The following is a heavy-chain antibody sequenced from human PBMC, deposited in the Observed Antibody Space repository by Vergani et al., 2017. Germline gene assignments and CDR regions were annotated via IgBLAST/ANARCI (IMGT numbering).Heavy chain of an antibody. CDR1: GYSFTSYW. V-gene: IGHV5-51*03. Sequence: EVQLVQSGAEVKKPGESLKISCKGSGYSFTSYWIGWVRQMPGKGLEWIGIIYPGDSDTRYSPSFQGQVAISAAKSISTASLQWSSLKASDTAMYNCATPNRRGGSSSADDGFDIWGQGTMVTVSS. J-gene: IGHJ3*02. D-gene: IGHD6-6*01. CDR3: ATPNRRGGSSSADDGFDI. CDR2: IYPGDSDT.